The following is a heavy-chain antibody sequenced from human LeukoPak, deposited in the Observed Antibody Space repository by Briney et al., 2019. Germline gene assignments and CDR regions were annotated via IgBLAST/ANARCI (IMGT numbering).Heavy chain of an antibody. CDR2: IYYSGST. CDR3: ARYSYGYFRRYYFDY. Sequence: SETLPLTCTVSGGSISSYYWSWIRQPPGKGLEWIGYIYYSGSTNYNPSLKSRVTISVDTSKNQFSLKLSSVTAADTAVYYCARYSYGYFRRYYFDYWGQGTLVTVSS. D-gene: IGHD5-18*01. J-gene: IGHJ4*02. V-gene: IGHV4-59*12. CDR1: GGSISSYY.